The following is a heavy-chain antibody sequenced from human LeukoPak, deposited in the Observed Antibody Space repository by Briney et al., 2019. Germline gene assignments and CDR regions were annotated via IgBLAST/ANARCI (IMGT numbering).Heavy chain of an antibody. Sequence: PGGSLRLSCAASGFTFSSYGMHWVRQAPGKGLEWVAVIWYDGSNKYYADSVKGRFTISRDNSKNTLYLQMNSLRAEDTAVYYCARDLPEWSNWFDPWGQGTLVTVSS. V-gene: IGHV3-33*01. CDR3: ARDLPEWSNWFDP. J-gene: IGHJ5*02. CDR1: GFTFSSYG. CDR2: IWYDGSNK. D-gene: IGHD3-3*01.